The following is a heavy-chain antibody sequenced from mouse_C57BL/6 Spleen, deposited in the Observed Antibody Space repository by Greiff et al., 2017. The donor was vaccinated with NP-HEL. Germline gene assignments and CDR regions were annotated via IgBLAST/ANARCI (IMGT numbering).Heavy chain of an antibody. CDR1: GFTFSSYA. D-gene: IGHD2-4*01. J-gene: IGHJ2*01. Sequence: EVQLQQSGEGLVKPRGSLKLSCAASGFTFSSYAMSWVRQTPEKRLEWVAYISSGGDYIYYADTVKGRFTISRDNARNTLYLQMSSLKSEDTAMYYCTRGYDYDGGRSDYFDYWGQGTTLTVSS. V-gene: IGHV5-9-1*02. CDR2: ISSGGDYI. CDR3: TRGYDYDGGRSDYFDY.